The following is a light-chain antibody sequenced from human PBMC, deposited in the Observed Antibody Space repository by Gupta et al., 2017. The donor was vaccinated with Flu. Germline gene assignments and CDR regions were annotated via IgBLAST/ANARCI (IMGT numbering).Light chain of an antibody. CDR2: GAS. J-gene: IGKJ2*01. CDR3: QQYEDSVPT. V-gene: IGKV3-15*01. Sequence: TLSAAGGERVNISWRASQSVSSMLKWYQQKPGQAPRLLIYGASNRDTGIPARFSGSGSGTEFTLSISRLKSEDFAVYYCQQYEDSVPTFGQGTKLEIK. CDR1: QSVSSM.